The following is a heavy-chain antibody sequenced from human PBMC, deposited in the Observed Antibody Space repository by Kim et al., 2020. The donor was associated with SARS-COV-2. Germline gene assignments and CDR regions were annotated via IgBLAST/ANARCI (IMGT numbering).Heavy chain of an antibody. CDR1: GGTFSSYA. CDR3: ARGSITGTKRDYYYGMDV. D-gene: IGHD1-20*01. Sequence: SVKVSCKASGGTFSSYAISWVRQAPGQGLEWMGGIIPIFGTANYAQKFQGRVTITADESTSTAYMELSSLRSEDTAVYYCARGSITGTKRDYYYGMDVWGQGTTVTVSS. V-gene: IGHV1-69*13. J-gene: IGHJ6*02. CDR2: IIPIFGTA.